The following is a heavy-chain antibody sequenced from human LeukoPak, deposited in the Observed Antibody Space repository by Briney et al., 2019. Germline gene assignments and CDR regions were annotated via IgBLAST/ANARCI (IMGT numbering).Heavy chain of an antibody. CDR3: ARDRASAGGFDY. D-gene: IGHD2-15*01. V-gene: IGHV4-59*01. CDR2: IYYSGTT. Sequence: SETLSLTCSLSGGSINPYYWSWIRQPPGKGREGIGYIYYSGTTNYNPSLQSRVTISVATSKNQFSLKLSSVTAADTALYYCARDRASAGGFDYWGQGTLVTVSS. CDR1: GGSINPYY. J-gene: IGHJ4*02.